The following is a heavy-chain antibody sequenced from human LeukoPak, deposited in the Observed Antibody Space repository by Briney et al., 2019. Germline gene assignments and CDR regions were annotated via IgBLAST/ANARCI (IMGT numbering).Heavy chain of an antibody. CDR1: GYSISSGYY. V-gene: IGHV4-38-2*02. D-gene: IGHD3-3*01. Sequence: SETLSLTCTVSGYSISSGYYWGWIRQPPGKGLEWIGSIYHSGSTYYNPSLKSRVTISVDTSKNQFSLKLSSVTAADTAVYYCARDEGPIFGVVQTESYWGQGTLVTVSS. CDR3: ARDEGPIFGVVQTESY. J-gene: IGHJ4*02. CDR2: IYHSGST.